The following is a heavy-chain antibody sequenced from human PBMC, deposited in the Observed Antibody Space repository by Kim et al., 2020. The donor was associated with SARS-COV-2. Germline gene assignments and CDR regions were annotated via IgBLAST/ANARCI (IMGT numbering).Heavy chain of an antibody. V-gene: IGHV3-9*01. J-gene: IGHJ4*02. CDR3: AKLWFGVVLVNH. D-gene: IGHD3-10*01. CDR2: ISQDGSSI. CDR1: GFTFDDYA. Sequence: GGSLRLSCAASGFTFDDYAMHWVRQAPGKGLEWVAGISQDGSSIGYADSVKGRFTISRDNAKNSLYLQMNSLRAEDTALYYCAKLWFGVVLVNHGGQGPLVTAPS.